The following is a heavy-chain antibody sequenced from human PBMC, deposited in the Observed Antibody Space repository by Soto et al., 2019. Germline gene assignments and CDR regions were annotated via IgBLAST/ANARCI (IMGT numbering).Heavy chain of an antibody. Sequence: QVQLVQSGAEVKKPGSSVKVSCKASGGTFSSYTISWVRQAPGQGLEWMGRIIPILGIANYAQKFQGRVTITADKSTSTAHMELSSLRSEDTAVYYCARERSSRSFDYWGQGTLVTVSS. CDR1: GGTFSSYT. V-gene: IGHV1-69*08. CDR3: ARERSSRSFDY. J-gene: IGHJ4*02. D-gene: IGHD6-13*01. CDR2: IIPILGIA.